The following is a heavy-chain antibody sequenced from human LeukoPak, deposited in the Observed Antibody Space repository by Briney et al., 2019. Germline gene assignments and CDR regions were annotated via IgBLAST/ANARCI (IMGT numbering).Heavy chain of an antibody. J-gene: IGHJ6*03. D-gene: IGHD6-19*01. CDR1: GGTFSSYA. Sequence: GASVKVSCKASGGTFSSYAISWVRQAPGQGLEWMGWINPNSGGTNYAQKFQGRVTMTRDTSISTAYVELSRLRSDDTAVYYCATGAAGTGNYYYYMDVWGKGTTVTISS. CDR2: INPNSGGT. V-gene: IGHV1-2*02. CDR3: ATGAAGTGNYYYYMDV.